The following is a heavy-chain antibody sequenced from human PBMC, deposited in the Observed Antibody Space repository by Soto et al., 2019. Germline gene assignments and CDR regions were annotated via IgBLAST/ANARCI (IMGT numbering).Heavy chain of an antibody. Sequence: GGSLRLSCAASGFTFSSYWMSWVRQAPGKGLEWVANIKQDGSEKYYVDSVKGRFTISRDNAKNSLYLQMNSLRAEDTAVYYCARDSPESYSSSWAYDYWGQGTLVTVSS. CDR3: ARDSPESYSSSWAYDY. CDR2: IKQDGSEK. D-gene: IGHD6-13*01. J-gene: IGHJ4*02. CDR1: GFTFSSYW. V-gene: IGHV3-7*01.